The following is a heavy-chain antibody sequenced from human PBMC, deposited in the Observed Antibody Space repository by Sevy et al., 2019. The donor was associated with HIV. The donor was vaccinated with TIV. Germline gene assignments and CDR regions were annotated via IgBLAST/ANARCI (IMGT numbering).Heavy chain of an antibody. CDR3: ARVHYDVGSGAAFDI. V-gene: IGHV4-59*01. J-gene: IGHJ3*02. CDR2: IYYTGIT. Sequence: SETLSLSCIVSGGSMNYYYWTWIRQPPGKGLEWIGYIYYTGITTYMSSLQSRVTISIDTSKNHFSLKLISVTTADTAVYYCARVHYDVGSGAAFDIWGQGTMVTVSS. D-gene: IGHD3-22*01. CDR1: GGSMNYYY.